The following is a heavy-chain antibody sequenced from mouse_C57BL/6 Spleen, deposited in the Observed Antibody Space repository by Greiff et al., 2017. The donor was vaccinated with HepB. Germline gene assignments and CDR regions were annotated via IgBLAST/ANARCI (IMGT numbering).Heavy chain of an antibody. D-gene: IGHD1-1*01. CDR2: IDTNSGGT. J-gene: IGHJ4*01. Sequence: QVQLKQPGAELVKPGASVKLSCKASGYTFTSYWMHWVKQRPGRGLEWIGRIDTNSGGTKYNEKFKSKATLTVDKPSSTAYMQLSSLTSEDSAVYYCARKGYGSPYAIDYWGQGTSVTVSS. CDR3: ARKGYGSPYAIDY. V-gene: IGHV1-72*01. CDR1: GYTFTSYW.